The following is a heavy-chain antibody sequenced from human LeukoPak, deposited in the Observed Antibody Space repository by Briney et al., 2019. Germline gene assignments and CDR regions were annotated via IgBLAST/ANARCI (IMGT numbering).Heavy chain of an antibody. V-gene: IGHV3-30-3*01. CDR2: ISYDGSNK. D-gene: IGHD5-24*01. CDR1: GFTFSSYA. CDR3: ARGRWLQARGPSFGY. Sequence: PGGSLRLSCAASGFTFSSYAMHWVRQAPGKGLEWVAVISYDGSNKYYADSVKGRFTISRDNSKNTLYLQMNSLRAEDTAVYYCARGRWLQARGPSFGYWGQGTLVTVSS. J-gene: IGHJ4*02.